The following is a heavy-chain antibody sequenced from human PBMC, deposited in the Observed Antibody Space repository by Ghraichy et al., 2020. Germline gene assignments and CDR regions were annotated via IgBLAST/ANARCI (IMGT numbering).Heavy chain of an antibody. J-gene: IGHJ6*02. CDR1: GFTFSRYG. Sequence: GGSLRLSCAASGFTFSRYGMHWVRRAPGKGLEWVAVTSYDGNNKNYADSVKGRFSISRDNSKNTLYLQMNSLRPEDTAVYYCAKERDSSGYYSFRGDYYGMDVWGQGTTVTVSS. V-gene: IGHV3-30*18. CDR3: AKERDSSGYYSFRGDYYGMDV. CDR2: TSYDGNNK. D-gene: IGHD3-22*01.